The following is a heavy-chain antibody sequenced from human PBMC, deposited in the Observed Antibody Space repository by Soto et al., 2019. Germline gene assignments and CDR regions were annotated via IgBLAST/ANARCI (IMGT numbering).Heavy chain of an antibody. J-gene: IGHJ6*02. CDR3: ASRSRLYGSGSDRAYYYGMDV. D-gene: IGHD3-10*01. Sequence: PSETLSLTCTVSGGSIRSYYWSWIRQPPGKGLEWIGYIYYSGSTNYNPSLKSRVTISVDTSKNQFSLKLSSVTAADTAVYYCASRSRLYGSGSDRAYYYGMDVWGQGTTVTVS. V-gene: IGHV4-59*12. CDR2: IYYSGST. CDR1: GGSIRSYY.